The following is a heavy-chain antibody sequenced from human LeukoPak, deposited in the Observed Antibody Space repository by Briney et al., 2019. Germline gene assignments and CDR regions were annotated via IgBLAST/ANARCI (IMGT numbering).Heavy chain of an antibody. J-gene: IGHJ4*02. CDR3: TTRGGSFSIFDY. V-gene: IGHV3-15*01. CDR2: VKGKKDGGTT. Sequence: PGGSLRLSCAASGLTFSNAWMSWVRQAPGKGLEWLGHVKGKKDGGTTDYAAPVKGRFTISRDDSKNTLYLQMNSLKTEDPAVYYCTTRGGSFSIFDYWGQGTLVTVSS. D-gene: IGHD1-26*01. CDR1: GLTFSNAW.